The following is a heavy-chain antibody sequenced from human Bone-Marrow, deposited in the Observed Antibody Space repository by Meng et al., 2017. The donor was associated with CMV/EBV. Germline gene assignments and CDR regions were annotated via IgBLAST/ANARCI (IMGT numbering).Heavy chain of an antibody. V-gene: IGHV3-9*01. D-gene: IGHD6-6*01. CDR3: AKGGQLASYDYYGIDV. J-gene: IGHJ6*02. CDR1: GCTFDDYA. Sequence: SLNISWAAPGCTFDDYAMHWVRQAPAKGLEWVEGIRWNSGSIGYADSVKGRFTISRDNDKNSLYLQMNSLRAEDTALYYCAKGGQLASYDYYGIDVWGQGTTVTVSS. CDR2: IRWNSGSI.